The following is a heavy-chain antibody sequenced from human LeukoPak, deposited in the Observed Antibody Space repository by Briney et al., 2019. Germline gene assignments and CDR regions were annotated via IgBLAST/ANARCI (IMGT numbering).Heavy chain of an antibody. CDR2: ISGSGGST. CDR3: AKDLTAVSYYYYYYGMDV. D-gene: IGHD6-13*01. J-gene: IGHJ6*02. Sequence: GGSLRLSCAASGFTFSSYAMSWVRQAPGKGLEWVSAISGSGGSTYYADSVKGRFTISRDNSKNTLYLQMNSLRAEDTAVYYCAKDLTAVSYYYYYYGMDVWGQGTTVTVSS. CDR1: GFTFSSYA. V-gene: IGHV3-23*01.